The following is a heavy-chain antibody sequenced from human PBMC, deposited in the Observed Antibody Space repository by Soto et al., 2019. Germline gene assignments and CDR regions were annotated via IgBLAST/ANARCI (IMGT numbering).Heavy chain of an antibody. Sequence: GGSLRLSCAASGFTFSSYSLNWVRQAPGKGLEWVSYITSSGTTVYYADSVRGRFTISRDNAKNSLYLQMNSLRAEDTAVYYCAKDQGSSWYEIDYWGQGTLVTVSS. CDR2: ITSSGTTV. CDR3: AKDQGSSWYEIDY. D-gene: IGHD6-13*01. CDR1: GFTFSSYS. V-gene: IGHV3-48*01. J-gene: IGHJ4*02.